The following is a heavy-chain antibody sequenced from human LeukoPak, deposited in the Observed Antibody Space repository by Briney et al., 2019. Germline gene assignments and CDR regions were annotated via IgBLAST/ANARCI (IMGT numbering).Heavy chain of an antibody. CDR1: GFTFSSYS. CDR3: AKVPGIAATYYYFDY. V-gene: IGHV3-21*04. CDR2: ISSSSSYI. D-gene: IGHD6-25*01. Sequence: GGSLRLSCAASGFTFSSYSMNWVRQAPGKGLEWVSSISSSSSYIYYADSVKGRFTISRDNSKNTLYLQMNSLRAEDTAVYYCAKVPGIAATYYYFDYWGQGTLVTVSS. J-gene: IGHJ4*02.